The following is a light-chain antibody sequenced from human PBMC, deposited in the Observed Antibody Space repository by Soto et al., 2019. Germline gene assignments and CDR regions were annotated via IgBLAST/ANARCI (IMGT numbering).Light chain of an antibody. J-gene: IGLJ2*01. V-gene: IGLV1-40*01. CDR1: SSDIGAGYR. Sequence: QSVLTQPPSVSGAPGERVTISCTGSSSDIGAGYRVRWYQQVPGTAPKLLIYDNTNRPSGVSVRFSGSKSGTSASLAISGLQAEDEADYYCRSFDKYLSAVVFGGGTKVTVL. CDR3: RSFDKYLSAVV. CDR2: DNT.